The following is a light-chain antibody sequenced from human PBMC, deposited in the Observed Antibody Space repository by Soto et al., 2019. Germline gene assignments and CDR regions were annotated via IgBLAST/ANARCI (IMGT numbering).Light chain of an antibody. V-gene: IGKV3-15*01. J-gene: IGKJ1*01. CDR1: QSVSSN. CDR3: QQYNNWPRT. Sequence: EIVMTQSPATLSVSPGERATLSCRVSQSVSSNLAWYQQKPGQAPRLLIYGASTRATGIPARFSGSGSGTEFTLTISSLQSEDIAVYYCQQYNNWPRTFGQGTKVEIK. CDR2: GAS.